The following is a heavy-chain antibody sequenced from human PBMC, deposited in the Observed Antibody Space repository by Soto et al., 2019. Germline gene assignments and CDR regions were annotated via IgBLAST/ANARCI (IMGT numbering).Heavy chain of an antibody. CDR3: ARGQLRYFDWLPTSHAFDI. Sequence: PSETLSLTCAVYGGSFSGYYWSWIRQPPGKGLEWIGEINHSGSTNYNPSLKSRVTISVDTSKNQFSLKLSSVTAADTAVYYCARGQLRYFDWLPTSHAFDIWGQGTMVS. CDR1: GGSFSGYY. D-gene: IGHD3-9*01. J-gene: IGHJ3*02. V-gene: IGHV4-34*01. CDR2: INHSGST.